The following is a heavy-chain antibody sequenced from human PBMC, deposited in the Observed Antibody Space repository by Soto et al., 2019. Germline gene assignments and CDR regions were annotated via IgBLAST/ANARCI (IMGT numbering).Heavy chain of an antibody. CDR3: ARVGLKYYYDSSLDY. V-gene: IGHV3-48*03. D-gene: IGHD3-22*01. CDR1: GFTFSSYE. CDR2: ISSSGSTI. J-gene: IGHJ4*02. Sequence: PWGSLRLSCSASGFTFSSYEMNWFRQAPGKGLEWVSYISSSGSTIYYADSVKGRFTISRDNAKNSLYLQMNSLRAEDTAVYYCARVGLKYYYDSSLDYWGQGTLVTVS.